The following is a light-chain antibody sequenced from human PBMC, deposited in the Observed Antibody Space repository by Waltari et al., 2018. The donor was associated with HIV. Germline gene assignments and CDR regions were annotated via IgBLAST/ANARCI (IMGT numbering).Light chain of an antibody. CDR1: QSISSY. V-gene: IGKV1-39*01. J-gene: IGKJ3*01. CDR3: HQSYTLPFT. CDR2: GAT. Sequence: DIQMTQSPSSLSASVGDRVTITCRASQSISSYLNWYQQKPGKAPKLLIYGATSLQSGVPSRFSGSGSGTDFTLTVSSLQPEDFATYYCHQSYTLPFTFGPGTTVDIQ.